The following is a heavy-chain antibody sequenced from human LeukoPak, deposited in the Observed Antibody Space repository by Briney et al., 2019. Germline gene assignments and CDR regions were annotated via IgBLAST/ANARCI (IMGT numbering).Heavy chain of an antibody. Sequence: GGSLRLSCTASGFTFSDYAMSWVRQAPGKGLEWVSDISGFSGNTYYAAPVKGRFTISRDNSKSTLYLQMNSLSAEDTATYYCAKDSGFSVSYFSNWGQGILVTVSS. CDR1: GFTFSDYA. V-gene: IGHV3-23*01. CDR3: AKDSGFSVSYFSN. CDR2: ISGFSGNT. J-gene: IGHJ4*02. D-gene: IGHD1-26*01.